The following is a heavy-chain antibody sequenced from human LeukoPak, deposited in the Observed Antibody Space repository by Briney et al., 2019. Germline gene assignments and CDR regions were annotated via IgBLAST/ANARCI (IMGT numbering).Heavy chain of an antibody. J-gene: IGHJ4*02. CDR3: ARADNSKYCSGGSCY. Sequence: GASVKVSCKASGYTFTSYGINWVRQATGQGLEWMGWMNPNSGNTGYAQKFRGRVTMTRNTSISTAYMELSSLRSEDTAVYYCARADNSKYCSGGSCYWGQGTLVTVSS. D-gene: IGHD2-15*01. CDR2: MNPNSGNT. CDR1: GYTFTSYG. V-gene: IGHV1-8*01.